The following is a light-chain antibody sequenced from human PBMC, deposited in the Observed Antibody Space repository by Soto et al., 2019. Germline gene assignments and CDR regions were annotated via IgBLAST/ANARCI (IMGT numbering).Light chain of an antibody. J-gene: IGKJ1*01. Sequence: IQLTQSPSSLSASVGDRVTITCRASQGISSYLAWYQQKPGKAPKLLIYAASTLESGVPSRFSGSGSGTEFNLTISNLQPEDFVTYYCQQYNSYATFGQGTKVDIK. CDR2: AAS. CDR1: QGISSY. CDR3: QQYNSYAT. V-gene: IGKV1-9*01.